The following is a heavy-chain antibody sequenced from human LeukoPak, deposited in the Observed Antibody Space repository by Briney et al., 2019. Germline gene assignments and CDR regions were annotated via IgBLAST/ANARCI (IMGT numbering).Heavy chain of an antibody. CDR1: GFTFSSYA. Sequence: GGSLRLSCAASGFTFSSYAMSWVRQAPGKGLEWVSAISGSGGSTYYADSVKGRFTISRDNSKNTLYLQMNSLRAEDMAVYYCAKCDDFWSGYNAFDMWGQGTMVTVSS. CDR2: ISGSGGST. J-gene: IGHJ3*02. D-gene: IGHD3-3*01. CDR3: AKCDDFWSGYNAFDM. V-gene: IGHV3-23*01.